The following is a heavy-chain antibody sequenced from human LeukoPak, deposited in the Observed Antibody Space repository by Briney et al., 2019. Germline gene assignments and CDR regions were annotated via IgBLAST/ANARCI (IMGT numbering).Heavy chain of an antibody. CDR3: ARDEAAAAGYYYYYYLDV. CDR1: GFTFSSYS. CDR2: ISSSSYI. J-gene: IGHJ6*03. Sequence: GGSLRLSCAASGFTFSSYSMNWVRQAPGKGLEWVSSISSSSYIYYADSVKGRFTISRDNAKNSLYLQMNSLRAEDTAVYYCARDEAAAAGYYYYYYLDVWGKGTTVTVSS. D-gene: IGHD6-13*01. V-gene: IGHV3-21*01.